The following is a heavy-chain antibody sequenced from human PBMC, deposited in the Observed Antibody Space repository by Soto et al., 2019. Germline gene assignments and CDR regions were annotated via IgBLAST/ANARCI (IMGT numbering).Heavy chain of an antibody. CDR1: GFTVSSNY. CDR2: IDSGDTT. J-gene: IGHJ4*02. Sequence: EVQLVESGGGLVQPGGSLRLSCAASGFTVSSNYMTWVRQAPGKGLEWVSGIDSGDTTYYADSVKVRFTISRDNSKNTVYLQMNGLRAEDTAVYYCATRFWSGYPDYWGQGTLVIVSS. V-gene: IGHV3-66*01. D-gene: IGHD3-3*01. CDR3: ATRFWSGYPDY.